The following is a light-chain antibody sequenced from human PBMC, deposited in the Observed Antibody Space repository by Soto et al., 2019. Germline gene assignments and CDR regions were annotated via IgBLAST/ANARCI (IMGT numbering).Light chain of an antibody. Sequence: QSVLTRPPSASGTPGQRVIISCSGNSSNIGTNYVYWYQQLPGTSPKFLIYRSNQRPAGGPDRFSASKSGTSATLAISGLRPEDEADYYCAAWDDSLRGIVFGTGTQVTVL. J-gene: IGLJ1*01. V-gene: IGLV1-47*01. CDR2: RSN. CDR3: AAWDDSLRGIV. CDR1: SSNIGTNY.